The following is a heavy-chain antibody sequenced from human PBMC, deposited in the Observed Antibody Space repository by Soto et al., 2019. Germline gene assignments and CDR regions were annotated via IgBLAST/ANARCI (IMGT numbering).Heavy chain of an antibody. Sequence: GGSLRLSCAASGFTFSDYYMSWIRQAPGKGLEWVSYISSSSSYTNYADSVKGRFTISRDNAKNSLYLQMNSLIAEDTAVYYCARETTGYYFDYWGQGTLVTVSS. CDR2: ISSSSSYT. CDR3: ARETTGYYFDY. V-gene: IGHV3-11*06. J-gene: IGHJ4*02. CDR1: GFTFSDYY.